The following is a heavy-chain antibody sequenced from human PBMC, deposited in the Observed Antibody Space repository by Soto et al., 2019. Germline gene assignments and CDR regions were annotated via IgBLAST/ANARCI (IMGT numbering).Heavy chain of an antibody. CDR3: ARDQLRPGILYSLGVLLPEYGL. CDR2: ISVSGNNA. D-gene: IGHD3-22*01. Sequence: GGSLRLSCAASGFAFSTFAMTWVRQAPGKGLEWVAAISVSGNNAYYADSVKGRFTISRDNSQNSVFLQMSSLRADDTAVYYCARDQLRPGILYSLGVLLPEYGLWGQGALVTVSS. CDR1: GFAFSTFA. J-gene: IGHJ4*02. V-gene: IGHV3-23*01.